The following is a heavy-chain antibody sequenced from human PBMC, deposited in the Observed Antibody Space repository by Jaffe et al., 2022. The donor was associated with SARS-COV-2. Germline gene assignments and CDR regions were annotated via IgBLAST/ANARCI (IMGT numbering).Heavy chain of an antibody. D-gene: IGHD2-2*01. CDR3: AKVCEPPVVPAALEGSPYYFDY. J-gene: IGHJ4*02. V-gene: IGHV3-23*04. CDR1: GFTFSSYA. Sequence: EVQLVESGGGLVQPGGSLRLSCAASGFTFSSYAMSWVRQAPGKGLEWVSAISGSGGSTYYADSVKGRFTISRDNSKNTLYLQMNSLRAEDTAVYYCAKVCEPPVVPAALEGSPYYFDYWGQGTLVTVSS. CDR2: ISGSGGST.